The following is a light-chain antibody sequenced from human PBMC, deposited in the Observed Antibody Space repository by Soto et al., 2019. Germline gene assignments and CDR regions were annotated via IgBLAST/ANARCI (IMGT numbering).Light chain of an antibody. V-gene: IGKV1-39*01. J-gene: IGKJ2*01. CDR3: QQSYSAPYT. CDR1: QSIYSS. CDR2: AAS. Sequence: DIQMTQSPSSLSASVGDRVTITCRASQSIYSSLNWYHQKPGKAPKLLIYAASNLQSGVPSRFSGSGSGTDFTLSISSLPPEDSATYYCQQSYSAPYTFGQGTMLEI.